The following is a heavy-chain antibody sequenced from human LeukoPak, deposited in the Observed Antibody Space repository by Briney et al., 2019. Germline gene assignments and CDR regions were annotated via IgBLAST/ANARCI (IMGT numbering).Heavy chain of an antibody. Sequence: ASVKVSCKASGYTFTNYGINWVRQAPGQGLEWMGWISTYNGNTNYAQKLQGRVTMTTDTSTSTAYMELRSLRSDDTAVYYCARAVEGLYYYDSSGYFDYWGQGTLVTVSS. V-gene: IGHV1-18*01. CDR3: ARAVEGLYYYDSSGYFDY. J-gene: IGHJ4*02. D-gene: IGHD3-22*01. CDR1: GYTFTNYG. CDR2: ISTYNGNT.